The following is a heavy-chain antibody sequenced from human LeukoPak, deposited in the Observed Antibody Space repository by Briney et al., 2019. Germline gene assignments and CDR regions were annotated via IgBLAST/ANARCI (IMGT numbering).Heavy chain of an antibody. V-gene: IGHV4-38-2*02. J-gene: IGHJ3*02. CDR3: AAPWVRDAFDI. CDR1: GYSISSGYY. Sequence: SETLSLTCTVSGYSISSGYYWGWIRQPPGKGLEWIGSIYHSGSTYYNPSLKSRVTISVDTSKNQFSLKLSSVTAADTAVYYCAAPWVRDAFDIWGQGTMVTVSS. D-gene: IGHD3-10*01. CDR2: IYHSGST.